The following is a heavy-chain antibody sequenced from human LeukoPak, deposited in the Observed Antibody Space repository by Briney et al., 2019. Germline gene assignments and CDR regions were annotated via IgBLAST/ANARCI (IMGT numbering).Heavy chain of an antibody. J-gene: IGHJ4*02. V-gene: IGHV3-74*01. CDR2: ISDDGTSI. CDR3: ARGYYDSWFYFDY. Sequence: GGSLRLSCAASGFTLSSSWMHWVRQAPGKGLVWVSRISDDGTSISYADSVKGRFTISRDNAKNTLYLQMNSLRAEDTAVYYCARGYYDSWFYFDYWGQGNLVTVSS. CDR1: GFTLSSSW. D-gene: IGHD3-3*01.